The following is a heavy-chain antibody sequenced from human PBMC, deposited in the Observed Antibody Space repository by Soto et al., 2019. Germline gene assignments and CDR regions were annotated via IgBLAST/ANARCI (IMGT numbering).Heavy chain of an antibody. CDR1: GGSVSSSNW. V-gene: IGHV4-4*02. D-gene: IGHD3-22*01. J-gene: IGHJ4*02. CDR3: ATMYYIDSSAFLEY. Sequence: QVQLQESGPGLVKPSGTLSLTCAVSGGSVSSSNWWSWVRQPPGKGLEWIGEIYQSGRTNYNPSLKRRVNMSVDNSKHLFSLTLTSLTAADTAVYYCATMYYIDSSAFLEYWGQGTLVTVSS. CDR2: IYQSGRT.